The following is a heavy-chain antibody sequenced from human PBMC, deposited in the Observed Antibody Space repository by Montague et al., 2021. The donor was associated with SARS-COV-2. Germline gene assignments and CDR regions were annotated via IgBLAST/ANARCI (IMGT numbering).Heavy chain of an antibody. CDR2: VSHIGSA. D-gene: IGHD3-10*01. Sequence: SETLSLTCAVYGGSFSVEFWSWTREPPAEGQEWIEVVSHIGSANNNPSLKCRVTISVDTSKNQFSLKLSSVTAADTAVYYCARVRYYGSGTSLGMDVWGQGTPVTVSS. V-gene: IGHV4-34*01. CDR3: ARVRYYGSGTSLGMDV. J-gene: IGHJ6*02. CDR1: GGSFSVEF.